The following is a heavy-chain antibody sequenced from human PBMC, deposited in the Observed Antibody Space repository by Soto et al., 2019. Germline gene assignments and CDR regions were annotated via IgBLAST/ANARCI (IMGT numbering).Heavy chain of an antibody. D-gene: IGHD2-15*01. CDR2: ISAYNGNT. CDR1: GYTFTSYN. CDR3: ARGSYCSSGSCYSPY. Sequence: QVQLVQSGAEVKKPGASVKVSCKASGYTFTSYNINWVRQAPGQGLEWMGWISAYNGNTNYAQKVQGRVTMTTDTSTSTADMELWSLRSDDTAVYYCARGSYCSSGSCYSPYWGQGTLVTVSS. J-gene: IGHJ4*02. V-gene: IGHV1-18*01.